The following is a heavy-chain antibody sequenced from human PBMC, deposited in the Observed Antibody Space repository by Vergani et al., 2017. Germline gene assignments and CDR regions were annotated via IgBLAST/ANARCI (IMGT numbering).Heavy chain of an antibody. CDR3: ARGGDPQAGWFDP. V-gene: IGHV4-61*02. CDR2: IYTSGST. CDR1: GGSISSGSYY. Sequence: QVQLQESGPGLVKPSQTLSLTCTVSGGSISSGSYYWSWIRQPAGKGLEWIGRIYTSGSTNYNPSLKSRVTISVDTSKNQFSLKLSSVTAADTAVYYCARGGDPQAGWFDPWGQGTLVTVSS. J-gene: IGHJ5*02. D-gene: IGHD2-21*01.